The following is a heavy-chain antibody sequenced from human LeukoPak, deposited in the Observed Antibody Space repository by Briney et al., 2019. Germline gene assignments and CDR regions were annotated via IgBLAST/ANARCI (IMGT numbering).Heavy chain of an antibody. CDR2: INHSGST. D-gene: IGHD3-10*01. J-gene: IGHJ4*02. Sequence: PSETLSLTCAVYGVSFSGYYWSWIRQPPGKGLEWIGEINHSGSTNYNPSLKSRVTISVDTSKNQFSLKLSSVTAADTAVYYCARGGMYYYGSGSYLPEYYFDYWGQGTLVTVSS. CDR3: ARGGMYYYGSGSYLPEYYFDY. CDR1: GVSFSGYY. V-gene: IGHV4-34*01.